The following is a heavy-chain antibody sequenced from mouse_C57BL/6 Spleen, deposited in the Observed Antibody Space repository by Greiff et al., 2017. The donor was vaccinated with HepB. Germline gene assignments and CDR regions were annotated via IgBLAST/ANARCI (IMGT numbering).Heavy chain of an antibody. Sequence: QVQLQQSGAELVKPGASVKVSCKASGYTFTSYWMHWVKQRPGQGLEWIGRIHPSDSDTNYNQKFKGKATLTVDKSSSIAYMQLSSLTSEDSAVYYCAIPHYYGSSLGGFAYWGQGTLVTVSA. D-gene: IGHD1-1*01. CDR1: GYTFTSYW. V-gene: IGHV1-74*01. J-gene: IGHJ3*01. CDR2: IHPSDSDT. CDR3: AIPHYYGSSLGGFAY.